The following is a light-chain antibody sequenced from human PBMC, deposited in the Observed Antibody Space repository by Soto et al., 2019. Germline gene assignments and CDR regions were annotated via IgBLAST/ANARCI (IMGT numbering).Light chain of an antibody. CDR2: DAS. V-gene: IGKV3-11*01. CDR1: QSVSTY. J-gene: IGKJ4*01. CDR3: QQRSSRLT. Sequence: EVVLTQSPCTLSLSTGERATLSCRASQSVSTYLAWYQQKPGQAPRLLIYDASNRATGIPARFSGSGSGTDFTLTISSLEPEDFAVYYCQQRSSRLTFGGGTKVDI.